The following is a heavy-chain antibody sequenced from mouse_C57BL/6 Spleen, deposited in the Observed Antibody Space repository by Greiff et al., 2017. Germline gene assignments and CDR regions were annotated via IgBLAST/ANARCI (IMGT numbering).Heavy chain of an antibody. J-gene: IGHJ1*03. V-gene: IGHV7-3*01. CDR1: GFTFTDYY. CDR2: IRNKANGYTT. CDR3: ARYYWYFDV. Sequence: DVHLVESGGGLVQPGGSLSLSCAASGFTFTDYYMSWVRQPPGKALEWLGFIRNKANGYTTEYSASVKGRFTISRDNSQSILYLQMNALRAEDSATYYCARYYWYFDVWGTGTTVTVSS.